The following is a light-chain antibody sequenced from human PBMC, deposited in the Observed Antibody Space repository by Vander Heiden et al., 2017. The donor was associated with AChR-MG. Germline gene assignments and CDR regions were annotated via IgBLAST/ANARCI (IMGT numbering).Light chain of an antibody. CDR1: HDIRAY. CDR3: QEDDDVNT. CDR2: DAT. J-gene: IGKJ2*01. V-gene: IGKV1-33*01. Sequence: DIQMTQSPSSLSASIGDRVTITCQASHDIRAYLNWYQQKPGEAPKLLIYDATFLEKGVPSRFSGSGSGTDFTLTITNLQPEDIATYYCQEDDDVNTFGQGTKLDLK.